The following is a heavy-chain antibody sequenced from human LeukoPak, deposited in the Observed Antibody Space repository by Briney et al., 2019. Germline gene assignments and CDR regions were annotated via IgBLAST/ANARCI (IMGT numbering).Heavy chain of an antibody. D-gene: IGHD6-13*01. Sequence: GGSLRLSCAACGFSFSSYAMSGVRQAPGKGLEWVSAISGSGGSTYYADSVKGRFTISRDNSKNTLYLQMNSLRAEDTAVYYCAKRYRKLVHDAFDIWGQGTMVTVSS. CDR1: GFSFSSYA. J-gene: IGHJ3*02. V-gene: IGHV3-23*01. CDR3: AKRYRKLVHDAFDI. CDR2: ISGSGGST.